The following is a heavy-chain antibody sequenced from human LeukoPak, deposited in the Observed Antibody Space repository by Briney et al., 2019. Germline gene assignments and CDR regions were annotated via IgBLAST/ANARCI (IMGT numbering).Heavy chain of an antibody. Sequence: AGGSLRLSCAASGFTFSSYSMKWVGQAPGKGVEGVSSISSSSSYIYYADSVKGRFTISRDNAKNSLYLQMNSLRAEDTAVYYCARDGAITMVRGVTFDYWGQGTLVTVSS. CDR3: ARDGAITMVRGVTFDY. CDR2: ISSSSSYI. J-gene: IGHJ4*02. V-gene: IGHV3-21*01. CDR1: GFTFSSYS. D-gene: IGHD3-10*01.